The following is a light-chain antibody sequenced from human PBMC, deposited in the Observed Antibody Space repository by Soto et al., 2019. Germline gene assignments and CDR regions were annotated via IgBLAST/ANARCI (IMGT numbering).Light chain of an antibody. J-gene: IGKJ5*01. CDR3: QQRSNWPT. Sequence: PGERAPLSCRASQSVSSYLAWYQQKPGQAPRLLIYDASNRATGIPARFSGSGSGTDFTLTISSLEPEDFAVYYCQQRSNWPTFGQGTRLEIK. V-gene: IGKV3-11*01. CDR1: QSVSSY. CDR2: DAS.